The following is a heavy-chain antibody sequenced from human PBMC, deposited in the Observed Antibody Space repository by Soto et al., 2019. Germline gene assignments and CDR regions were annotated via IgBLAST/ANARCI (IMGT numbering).Heavy chain of an antibody. CDR1: GFTFNNYA. D-gene: IGHD3-10*01. CDR2: ISGSGDKT. J-gene: IGHJ4*02. V-gene: IGHV3-23*01. Sequence: EVQLLESGGGLVQPGGSLTLSCAASGFTFNNYAMNWVRKAPGKGLEWVSAISGSGDKTYYADSVKGRFTISRDISKNMVYLQMNSLRADDTAVYYCAKVGARFRYYFDYWGQGTLVTVS. CDR3: AKVGARFRYYFDY.